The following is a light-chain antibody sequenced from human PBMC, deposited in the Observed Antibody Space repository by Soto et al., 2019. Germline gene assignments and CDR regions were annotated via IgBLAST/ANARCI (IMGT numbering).Light chain of an antibody. CDR3: QTWGTGIHYV. CDR2: LNSDGSH. CDR1: SGHSSYA. V-gene: IGLV4-69*01. J-gene: IGLJ1*01. Sequence: QLVLTQSPSASASLGASVKLTCTLSSGHSSYAIAWHQQQPEKGPRYLMKLNSDGSHSKGDGIPDRFSGSSSGAERYLTIYSLQSEDEADYYCQTWGTGIHYVFGTGTKLTVL.